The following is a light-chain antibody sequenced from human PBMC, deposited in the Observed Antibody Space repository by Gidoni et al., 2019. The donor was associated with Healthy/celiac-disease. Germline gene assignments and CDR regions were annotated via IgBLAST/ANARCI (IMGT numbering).Light chain of an antibody. CDR3: QAWDSSTAV. V-gene: IGLV3-1*01. Sequence: SYELTQPPSVSVSPGQTASITCSGDKLGDKYACGDQQKPGQSPVLVIYQDSKRPSGIPERFSGSNSGNTATLTISGTQAMDEADYYCQAWDSSTAVFGGGTKLTVL. CDR1: KLGDKY. CDR2: QDS. J-gene: IGLJ2*01.